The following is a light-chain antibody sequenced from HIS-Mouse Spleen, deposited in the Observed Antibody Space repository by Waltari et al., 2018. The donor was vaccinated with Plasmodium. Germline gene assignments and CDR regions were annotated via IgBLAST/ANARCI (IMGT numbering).Light chain of an antibody. Sequence: QSALTQPASVSGSPGQSITISCTGTSSDVGSYNLVSWYQQHPGKAPKLMIYEGSKRASGVSNRFSGSKSRNTASLTISGLQAEDEADYYCCSYAGSSTWVFGGGTKLTVL. J-gene: IGLJ3*02. CDR1: SSDVGSYNL. V-gene: IGLV2-23*01. CDR2: EGS. CDR3: CSYAGSSTWV.